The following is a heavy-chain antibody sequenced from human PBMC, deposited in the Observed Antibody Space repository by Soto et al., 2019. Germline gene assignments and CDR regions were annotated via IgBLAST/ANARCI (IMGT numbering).Heavy chain of an antibody. CDR3: ASGVVGGVIVH. CDR1: GFAFRSYW. J-gene: IGHJ5*02. Sequence: EVQLVESGGGLVQRGGSLRLSCAASGFAFRSYWMHWVRQVPGKGLVWVSRINNDETTTNYADSVKGRFTISRDNAENTLYLQMNSLRVEDTAVYYCASGVVGGVIVHWGQGTLVTVSS. D-gene: IGHD3-16*01. V-gene: IGHV3-74*01. CDR2: INNDETTT.